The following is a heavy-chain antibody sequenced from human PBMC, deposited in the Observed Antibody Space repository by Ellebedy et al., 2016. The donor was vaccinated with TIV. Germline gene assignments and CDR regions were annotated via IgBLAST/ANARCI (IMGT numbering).Heavy chain of an antibody. Sequence: GESLKISCAASGFTFSDYYMNWVRQAPGKGLEWVSSISSRSTIYYADSVKGRFTISRDNAKNSLYLQMNSLRAEDTAVYYCARDRGRSSSCDFDYWGQGTLVTVSS. D-gene: IGHD2-2*01. CDR1: GFTFSDYY. CDR3: ARDRGRSSSCDFDY. V-gene: IGHV3-69-1*01. J-gene: IGHJ4*02. CDR2: ISSRSTI.